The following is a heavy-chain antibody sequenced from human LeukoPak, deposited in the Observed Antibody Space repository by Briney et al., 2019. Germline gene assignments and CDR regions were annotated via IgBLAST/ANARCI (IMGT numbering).Heavy chain of an antibody. D-gene: IGHD5-18*01. V-gene: IGHV4-61*02. CDR3: ARARETGIQLYMDV. Sequence: PSETLSLTCSVSGGSISSGSYYWSWIRQPAGKGLEWIGRLYPSGSPNYSPSLESRVTISADTSKNQFSLKLSSVTAADTAVYYCARARETGIQLYMDVWGKGTTVTVSS. J-gene: IGHJ6*03. CDR1: GGSISSGSYY. CDR2: LYPSGSP.